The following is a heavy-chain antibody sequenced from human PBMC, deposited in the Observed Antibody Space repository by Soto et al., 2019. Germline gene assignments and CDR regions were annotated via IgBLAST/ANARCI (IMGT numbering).Heavy chain of an antibody. V-gene: IGHV1-69*04. J-gene: IGHJ5*02. CDR2: IIPILGIA. D-gene: IGHD3-10*01. CDR1: GGTFSSYT. Sequence: SVKVSCKASGGTFSSYTISWVRQAPGQGLEWMGRIIPILGIANYAQKFQGRVTITADKSTSTAYMELSSLRSEDTAVYYCVRDPITMVRGVTQYNWFDPWGQGTLVTVSS. CDR3: VRDPITMVRGVTQYNWFDP.